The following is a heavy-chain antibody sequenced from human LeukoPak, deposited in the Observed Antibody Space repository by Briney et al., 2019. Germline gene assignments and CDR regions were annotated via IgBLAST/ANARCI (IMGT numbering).Heavy chain of an antibody. J-gene: IGHJ6*03. V-gene: IGHV4-4*07. D-gene: IGHD3-22*01. CDR3: ARLKFYDSTGYSPGHYMDV. CDR2: LYPGVST. CDR1: GGPIYSYY. Sequence: SETLSLTCTVSGGPIYSYYWSWIRQTAGKGLEWIGRLYPGVSTNYNPSLKSRVTMSVDTSKNQFALKLSAVTAADTTVYYCARLKFYDSTGYSPGHYMDVWGKGTTVSVSS.